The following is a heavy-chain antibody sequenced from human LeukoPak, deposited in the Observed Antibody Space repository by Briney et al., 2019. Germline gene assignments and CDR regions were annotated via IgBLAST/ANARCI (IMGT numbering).Heavy chain of an antibody. CDR2: IYYSGST. CDR3: ARGEGYCSGGSCYNWFDP. J-gene: IGHJ5*02. V-gene: IGHV4-59*01. CDR1: GGSISSYY. D-gene: IGHD2-15*01. Sequence: SLTXTVSGGSISSYYWSWIRQPPGKGLEWIGYIYYSGSTNYNPSLKSRVTISVDTSKNQVSLKLSSVTAADTAVYYCARGEGYCSGGSCYNWFDPWGQGTLVTVSS.